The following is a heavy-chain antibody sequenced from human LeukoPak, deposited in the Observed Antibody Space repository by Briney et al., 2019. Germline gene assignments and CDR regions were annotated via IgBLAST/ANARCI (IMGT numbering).Heavy chain of an antibody. D-gene: IGHD3-3*01. Sequence: SETLSLTCAVSGYSISSAYYWGWIRQPPGKGLEWIGYIYYSGSTNYNPSLKSRVTISVDTSKNQFSLKLSSVTAADTAVYYCARGRDFWSGYAYNWFDPWGQGTLVTVSS. CDR1: GYSISSAYY. J-gene: IGHJ5*02. V-gene: IGHV4-38-2*01. CDR2: IYYSGST. CDR3: ARGRDFWSGYAYNWFDP.